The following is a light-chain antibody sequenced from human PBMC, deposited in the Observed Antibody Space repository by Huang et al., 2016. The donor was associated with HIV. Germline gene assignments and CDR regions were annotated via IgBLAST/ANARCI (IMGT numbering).Light chain of an antibody. Sequence: DIQMTQSPSSLSASVGDRVTITCRASQSISSYLTWYQQKPGKAPKRPIYAASSLQSGGPSRFSGSGSGTDFTLTISSLQPEDYATYYCQQSYSTPPWTFGQGTKVEIK. J-gene: IGKJ1*01. CDR3: QQSYSTPPWT. V-gene: IGKV1-39*01. CDR1: QSISSY. CDR2: AAS.